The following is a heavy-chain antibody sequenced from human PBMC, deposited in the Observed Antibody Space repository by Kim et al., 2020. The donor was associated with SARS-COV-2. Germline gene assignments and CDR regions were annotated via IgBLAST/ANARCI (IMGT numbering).Heavy chain of an antibody. CDR1: GGSFSGYY. V-gene: IGHV4-34*01. CDR3: ARGLRYYYGSGSYIREFGY. Sequence: SETLSLTCAVYGGSFSGYYWSWIRQPPGKGLEWIGEINHSGSTNYNPSLKSRVTISVDTSKNQFSLKLSSVTAADTAVYYCARGLRYYYGSGSYIREFGYWGQGTLVTVSS. D-gene: IGHD3-10*01. CDR2: INHSGST. J-gene: IGHJ4*02.